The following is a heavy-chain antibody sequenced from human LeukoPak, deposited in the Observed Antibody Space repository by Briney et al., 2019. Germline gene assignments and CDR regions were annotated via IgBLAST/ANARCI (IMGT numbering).Heavy chain of an antibody. CDR3: ARDFSPGYSYVDGYDAFDI. Sequence: PGGSLRLSCAASGFTFDDYAMHWVRQAPGKGLEWVSGISWNSGSIGYADSVKGRFTISRDNAKNTLYLQMNSLRAEDTAVYYCARDFSPGYSYVDGYDAFDIWGQGTMVTVSS. CDR2: ISWNSGSI. D-gene: IGHD5-18*01. CDR1: GFTFDDYA. J-gene: IGHJ3*02. V-gene: IGHV3-9*01.